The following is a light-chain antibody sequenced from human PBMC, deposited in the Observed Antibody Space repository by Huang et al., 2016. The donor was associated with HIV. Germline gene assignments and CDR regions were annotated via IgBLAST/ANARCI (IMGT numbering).Light chain of an antibody. Sequence: IQLTQSPTSLSASVGDRVTIACRASQAIGTYLNWFQQKPGRAPKLLISGVSSLHTGVPSRFFGSGSGTDFSLTSRGLQFDDFATYFCQQSYSALITFGQGTRLEIK. CDR3: QQSYSALIT. J-gene: IGKJ5*01. V-gene: IGKV1-39*01. CDR1: QAIGTY. CDR2: GVS.